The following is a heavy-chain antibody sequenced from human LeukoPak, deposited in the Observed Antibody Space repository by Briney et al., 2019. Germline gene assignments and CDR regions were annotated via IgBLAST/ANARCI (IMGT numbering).Heavy chain of an antibody. Sequence: GASVKVSCKASGYTFTSYAMNWVRRAPGQGLEWMGWINTNTGNPMYAQGFTGRFVFSLDTSVSTAYLQISSLEADDTAVYYCARLSAHSGSHHDYWGQGTLVTVSP. CDR1: GYTFTSYA. CDR2: INTNTGNP. J-gene: IGHJ4*02. CDR3: ARLSAHSGSHHDY. D-gene: IGHD1-26*01. V-gene: IGHV7-4-1*02.